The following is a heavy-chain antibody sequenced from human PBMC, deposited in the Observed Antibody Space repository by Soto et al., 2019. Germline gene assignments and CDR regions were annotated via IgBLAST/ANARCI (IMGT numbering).Heavy chain of an antibody. CDR2: TYHRGTT. Sequence: SETLSLTCTVSGASISSYYWSWIRQPPGKGLEWMGFTYHRGTTNYNPSLKSRVTIVVDTSKNQFSLRLRSVTAADTAVYYCAKPGGVYWYFDLWGRGTLVTVSS. V-gene: IGHV4-59*13. D-gene: IGHD3-3*01. CDR3: AKPGGVYWYFDL. CDR1: GASISSYY. J-gene: IGHJ2*01.